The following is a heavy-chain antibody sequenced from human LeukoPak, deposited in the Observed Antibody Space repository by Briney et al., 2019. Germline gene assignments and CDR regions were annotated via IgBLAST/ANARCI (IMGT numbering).Heavy chain of an antibody. J-gene: IGHJ4*02. V-gene: IGHV4-59*01. CDR3: ARGIVGATYFDY. CDR2: IYYSGST. Sequence: SETLSLTCTVSGGSISSYYWSWIRQPPGKGLEWIGYIYYSGSTNYNPSLKSRVTISVDTSKNQFSLKLSSVTAADTAVYYCARGIVGATYFDYWGQGTLVTVSS. D-gene: IGHD1-26*01. CDR1: GGSISSYY.